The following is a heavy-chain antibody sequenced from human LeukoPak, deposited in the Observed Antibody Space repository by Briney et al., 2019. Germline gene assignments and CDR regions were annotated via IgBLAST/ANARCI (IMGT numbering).Heavy chain of an antibody. CDR1: GGSISSGDYY. Sequence: PSETLSLTCTVSGGSISSGDYYWSWIRQPPGKGLEWIGYIYYSGSTYYNPSLKSRVTISVDTSKNQFSLKLSSVTAADTAVYYCARTTAAHDYGDYGAFDIWGQGTMVTVSS. CDR2: IYYSGST. V-gene: IGHV4-30-4*01. CDR3: ARTTAAHDYGDYGAFDI. D-gene: IGHD4-17*01. J-gene: IGHJ3*02.